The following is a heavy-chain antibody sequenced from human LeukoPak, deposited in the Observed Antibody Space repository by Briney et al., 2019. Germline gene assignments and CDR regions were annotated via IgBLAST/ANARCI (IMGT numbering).Heavy chain of an antibody. Sequence: PGGSLRLSCAASGFTFSNYWMHWARQAPGKGLVWVSRINSDGSSTTYADSLKGRFTISRDNAKNTLYLQMNSLRAEDTAVYYCARANGQLWTTPDYWGQGTLVTISS. V-gene: IGHV3-74*01. CDR1: GFTFSNYW. CDR3: ARANGQLWTTPDY. CDR2: INSDGSST. J-gene: IGHJ4*02. D-gene: IGHD5-18*01.